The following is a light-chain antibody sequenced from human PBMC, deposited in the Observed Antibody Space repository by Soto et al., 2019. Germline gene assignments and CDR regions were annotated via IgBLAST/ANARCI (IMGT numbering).Light chain of an antibody. Sequence: IQLTQSPSSLSASVGDRVTITCRASQGISSYLAWYQQKPGKAPKLLIYAASTLQSGFPSRFSGSGSGTDFTLTISSLQPEDFATDYCQQLNSYPRTFGQGTKVEIK. CDR1: QGISSY. CDR2: AAS. V-gene: IGKV1-9*01. J-gene: IGKJ1*01. CDR3: QQLNSYPRT.